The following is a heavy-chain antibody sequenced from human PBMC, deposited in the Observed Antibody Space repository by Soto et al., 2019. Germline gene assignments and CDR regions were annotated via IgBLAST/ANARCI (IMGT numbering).Heavy chain of an antibody. J-gene: IGHJ3*02. CDR2: INPNSGGK. V-gene: IGHV1-2*02. D-gene: IGHD3-3*01. CDR1: GYTFTCYY. Sequence: ASVKVSCKASGYTFTCYYMHWVRQAPGQGLEWMGWINPNSGGKNYAQKFKGRGTMNRDTSISTAYMELTRLRSDDAAVYYCARTFYDFWSGPLVAFDIWGQGTMVTVSS. CDR3: ARTFYDFWSGPLVAFDI.